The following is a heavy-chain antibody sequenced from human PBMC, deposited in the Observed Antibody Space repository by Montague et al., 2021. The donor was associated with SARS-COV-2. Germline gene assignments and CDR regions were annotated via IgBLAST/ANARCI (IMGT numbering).Heavy chain of an antibody. V-gene: IGHV3-30*04. D-gene: IGHD1-1*01. CDR3: ARVKTGPYVPIDF. CDR2: VSFNGAKQ. CDR1: GFPFTSYS. Sequence: SRRLSCAASGFPFTSYSMHWVRQAPGKGLEWLAIVSFNGAKQYYADSVNGRFTISRDNSKNTLFLQMNSLRAEDTAVYFCARVKTGPYVPIDFWGQGTLVTVSS. J-gene: IGHJ4*02.